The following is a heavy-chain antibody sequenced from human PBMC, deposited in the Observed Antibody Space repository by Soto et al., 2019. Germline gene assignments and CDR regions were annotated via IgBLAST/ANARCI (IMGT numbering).Heavy chain of an antibody. J-gene: IGHJ4*02. CDR1: GGSVSSSSYY. CDR3: GRLEGLATISYYFDY. D-gene: IGHD3-9*01. Sequence: QLQLQESGPGLVKPSETLSLTCTASGGSVSSSSYYWGRVRQPPGKGLEWIGSDYYSGSTYYNPSLESRVTISVDKSKNQFSLKVMSLSAAETAVYYGGRLEGLATISYYFDYWGQGALVTVSS. CDR2: DYYSGST. V-gene: IGHV4-39*01.